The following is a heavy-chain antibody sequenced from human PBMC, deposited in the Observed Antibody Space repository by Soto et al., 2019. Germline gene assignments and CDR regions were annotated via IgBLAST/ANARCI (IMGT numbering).Heavy chain of an antibody. J-gene: IGHJ4*02. V-gene: IGHV3-30*03. CDR2: ISYDGGLQ. Sequence: QAQLVESGGGVVQPGRSLRLSCAASGFTFSRYGMHWVRQAPGTGLEWVSVISYDGGLQHYADSVKGRFTISRDNSKNVVLLQMSSLRAEDTAVYYWVSDRGYGHASVPYSWGQGTLVSVSS. CDR1: GFTFSRYG. D-gene: IGHD5-18*01. CDR3: VSDRGYGHASVPYS.